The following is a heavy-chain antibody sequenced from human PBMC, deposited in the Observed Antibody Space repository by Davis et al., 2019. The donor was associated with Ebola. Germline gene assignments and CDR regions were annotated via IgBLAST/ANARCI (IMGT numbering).Heavy chain of an antibody. J-gene: IGHJ4*02. CDR3: ASGPFAVAIFDY. V-gene: IGHV3-30*14. D-gene: IGHD6-19*01. CDR1: GFTFSSYA. Sequence: GESLKISCAASGFTFSSYAMHWVRQAPGKGLEWVAVISYDGSNKYYADSVKGRFTISRDNSKNTLYLQMNSLRAEDTAVYYCASGPFAVAIFDYWGQGTLVTVSS. CDR2: ISYDGSNK.